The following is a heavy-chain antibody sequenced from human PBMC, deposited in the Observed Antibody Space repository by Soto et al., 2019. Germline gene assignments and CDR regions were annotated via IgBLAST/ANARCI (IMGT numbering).Heavy chain of an antibody. Sequence: XXSLRLSCAASGFTFRSYWMHWVPQTPGKGLEWVSTISTTGGSTYYADSVKGRFTISRDNSKNTLYLQMNSLRADDTAVYYCAKRTYYDTSGYPDDYWGQGTVVTVSS. CDR3: AKRTYYDTSGYPDDY. D-gene: IGHD3-22*01. CDR1: GFTFRSYW. J-gene: IGHJ4*02. CDR2: ISTTGGST. V-gene: IGHV3-23*01.